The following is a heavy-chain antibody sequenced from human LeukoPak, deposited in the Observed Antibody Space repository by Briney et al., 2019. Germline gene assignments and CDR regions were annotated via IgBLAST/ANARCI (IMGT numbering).Heavy chain of an antibody. D-gene: IGHD2-2*01. CDR2: ILHDGSNK. V-gene: IGHV3-30*03. CDR3: ARGDCNSPSCPTAEYWYFDL. CDR1: GFTFDTHD. J-gene: IGHJ2*01. Sequence: GGSLRLSCAASGFTFDTHDIHWVRQAPGKGLEWVAVILHDGSNKWYADSVKGRFTISRDNSKNTLYLQMNSLRAEDTAVYYCARGDCNSPSCPTAEYWYFDLWGRGTLVTVSS.